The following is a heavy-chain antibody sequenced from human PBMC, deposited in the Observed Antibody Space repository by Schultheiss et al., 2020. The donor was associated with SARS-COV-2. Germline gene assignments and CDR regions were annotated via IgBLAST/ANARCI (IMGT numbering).Heavy chain of an antibody. J-gene: IGHJ5*02. Sequence: GGSLRLSCSASGFTFSSYAMHWVRQAPGKGLEYVSAISSNGGSTYYADSVKGRFTISRDNSKNTLYLQMSSLRAEDTAVYYCASMHNDLWSGYDNWFDPWGQGTLVTVSS. CDR1: GFTFSSYA. CDR3: ASMHNDLWSGYDNWFDP. CDR2: ISSNGGST. D-gene: IGHD3-3*01. V-gene: IGHV3-64*04.